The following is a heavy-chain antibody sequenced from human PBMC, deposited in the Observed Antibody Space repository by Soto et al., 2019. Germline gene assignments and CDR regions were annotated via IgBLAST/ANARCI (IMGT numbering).Heavy chain of an antibody. V-gene: IGHV3-33*01. CDR1: GFTFSSYG. J-gene: IGHJ5*02. D-gene: IGHD2-21*02. Sequence: QVQLVESGGGVVQPGRSLRLSCAASGFTFSSYGMHWVRQAPGKGLEWVAVIWYDGSNKYYADSVKGRFTISRDNSXNXXYLQMNSLRAEDTAVCYCARGEYCGGDCPLDWFDPWGQGTLVTVSS. CDR3: ARGEYCGGDCPLDWFDP. CDR2: IWYDGSNK.